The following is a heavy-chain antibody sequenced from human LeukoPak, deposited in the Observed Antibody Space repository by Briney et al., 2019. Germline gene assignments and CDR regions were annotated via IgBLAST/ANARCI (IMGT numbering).Heavy chain of an antibody. J-gene: IGHJ6*02. Sequence: KPGGSLRLSCAASGFTFSSYSMNWVRQAPGKGLEWVSSISSSSSYIYYADSVKGRFTISRDNAKNSLYLQMNSLRAEDTAVYYCARGEGYCSSTSCHEAYYGMDVWGQGTTVTVSS. CDR1: GFTFSSYS. CDR3: ARGEGYCSSTSCHEAYYGMDV. CDR2: ISSSSSYI. V-gene: IGHV3-21*01. D-gene: IGHD2-2*01.